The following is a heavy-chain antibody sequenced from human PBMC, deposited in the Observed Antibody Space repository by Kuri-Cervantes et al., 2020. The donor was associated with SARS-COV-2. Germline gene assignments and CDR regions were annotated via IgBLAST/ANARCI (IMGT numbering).Heavy chain of an antibody. J-gene: IGHJ3*02. Sequence: GGSLRLSCAASGFTFSSYEMNWVRQAPGKGLEWVANIKQDGSEKYYVDSVKGRFTISRDNAKNSLYLQMNSLRAEDTAVYYCAREGDAFDIWGQGTMVTVSS. CDR2: IKQDGSEK. V-gene: IGHV3-7*01. CDR1: GFTFSSYE. CDR3: AREGDAFDI.